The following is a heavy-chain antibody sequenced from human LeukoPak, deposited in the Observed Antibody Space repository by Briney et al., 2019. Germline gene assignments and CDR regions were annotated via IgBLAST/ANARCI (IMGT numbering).Heavy chain of an antibody. CDR1: GGSISSSTYY. J-gene: IGHJ4*02. V-gene: IGHV4-39*02. CDR2: IYYSGST. Sequence: PSETLSLTCSVSGGSISSSTYYWGWIRQPPGQGLDWIGNIYYSGSTYYNPSLKRRVTISLDTPKTQFSLKLTSVTAADTAVYYCARDYGDYAFDSWGQGTLVTVSS. D-gene: IGHD4-17*01. CDR3: ARDYGDYAFDS.